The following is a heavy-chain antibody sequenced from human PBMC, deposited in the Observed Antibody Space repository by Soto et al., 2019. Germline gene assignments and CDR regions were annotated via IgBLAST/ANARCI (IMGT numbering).Heavy chain of an antibody. V-gene: IGHV4-34*01. CDR1: GGSFSGYY. CDR3: AGGYSYSLNY. D-gene: IGHD5-18*01. Sequence: SETLSLTCAVYGGSFSGYYWSWIRQPPGKGLEWIGEINHSGSTNYNPSLKSRVTISVDTSKNQFSLKLSSVTAADTAVYYCAGGYSYSLNYWGQGTLVTVSS. J-gene: IGHJ4*02. CDR2: INHSGST.